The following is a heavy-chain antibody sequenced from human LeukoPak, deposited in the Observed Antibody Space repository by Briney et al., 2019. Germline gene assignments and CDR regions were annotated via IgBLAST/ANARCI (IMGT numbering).Heavy chain of an antibody. Sequence: SETLSLTCAVYGGSFSGYYWSWIRQPPGKGLELSGEINHSGSTNYNPSLKGRVTISVDTSKNQFSLKLSSVTAADTAVYYCARLGKAVAGKLYYYYYMDVWGKGTTVTVSS. CDR2: INHSGST. V-gene: IGHV4-34*01. CDR1: GGSFSGYY. CDR3: ARLGKAVAGKLYYYYYMDV. D-gene: IGHD6-19*01. J-gene: IGHJ6*03.